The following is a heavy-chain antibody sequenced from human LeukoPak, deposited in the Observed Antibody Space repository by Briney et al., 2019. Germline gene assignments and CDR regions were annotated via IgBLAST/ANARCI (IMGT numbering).Heavy chain of an antibody. V-gene: IGHV4-31*11. J-gene: IGHJ4*02. CDR3: ARAHYSSAGNFDY. CDR2: NNYSGST. D-gene: IGHD6-25*01. CDR1: GGSISSGGSY. Sequence: SQTLSLTCAVSGGSISSGGSYWSWIRQHPGKGLEWLGYNNYSGSTYYNPSLKSRFTISVDTSKNKFSLKLSSVTAADTAVYYCARAHYSSAGNFDYWGQGTLVTVSS.